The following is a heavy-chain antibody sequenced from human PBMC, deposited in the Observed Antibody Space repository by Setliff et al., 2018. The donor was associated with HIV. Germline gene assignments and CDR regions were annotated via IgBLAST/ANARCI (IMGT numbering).Heavy chain of an antibody. CDR3: AREPAAIQGAYYYYYMDV. V-gene: IGHV4-34*01. CDR1: GGSFSGYY. J-gene: IGHJ6*03. D-gene: IGHD2-2*02. Sequence: PSETLSLTCAVYGGSFSGYYWSWIRQPPGKGLEWIGEINHSGSTNYNPSLKSRVTISVDTSKNQFSLELSSVTAADTAVYYCAREPAAIQGAYYYYYMDVWGKGTTVTVSS. CDR2: INHSGST.